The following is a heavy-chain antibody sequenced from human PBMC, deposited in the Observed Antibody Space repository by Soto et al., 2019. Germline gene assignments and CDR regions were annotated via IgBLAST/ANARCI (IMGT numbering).Heavy chain of an antibody. Sequence: QVQLEQSGADVKKPGASVKVSCKASGYTFTRSGISWVRQAPGQGPERMGWISSYNGDTNYAQTFQGRVTMTTDTPTSTAYMELKSLRSHDTAVYYCARELVAPYYFYGMDVWGEGAPVTVSS. J-gene: IGHJ6*04. D-gene: IGHD6-6*01. CDR1: GYTFTRSG. CDR2: ISSYNGDT. CDR3: ARELVAPYYFYGMDV. V-gene: IGHV1-18*01.